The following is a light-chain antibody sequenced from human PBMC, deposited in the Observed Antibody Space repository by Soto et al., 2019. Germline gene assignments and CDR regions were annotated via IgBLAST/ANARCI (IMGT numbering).Light chain of an antibody. Sequence: QSALTQPASVSGSPGQSITISCIGTSSDVGNYELVSWYQQLPGKAPKLIIYEVTKRPSGVPNRFSGSKSSNTASLTISGLLAEDEADYHCCSFAGGSTYVVFGGGTKLTVL. V-gene: IGLV2-23*02. CDR1: SSDVGNYEL. CDR2: EVT. J-gene: IGLJ2*01. CDR3: CSFAGGSTYVV.